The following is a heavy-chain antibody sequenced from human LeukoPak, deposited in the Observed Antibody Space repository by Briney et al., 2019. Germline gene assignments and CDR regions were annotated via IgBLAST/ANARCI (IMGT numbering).Heavy chain of an antibody. V-gene: IGHV1-18*01. CDR2: ISAYNGNT. Sequence: ASVKVSCKASGGTFSSYAISWVRQAPGQGLEWMGWISAYNGNTNYAQKLQGRVTMTIDTSTSTAYMELRSLRSDDTAVYYCARVPPAGTNWFDPWGQGTLVTVSS. J-gene: IGHJ5*02. CDR3: ARVPPAGTNWFDP. CDR1: GGTFSSYA. D-gene: IGHD1/OR15-1a*01.